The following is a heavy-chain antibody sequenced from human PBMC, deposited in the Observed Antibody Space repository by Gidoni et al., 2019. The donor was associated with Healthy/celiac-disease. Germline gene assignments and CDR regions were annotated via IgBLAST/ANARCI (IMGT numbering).Heavy chain of an antibody. J-gene: IGHJ6*02. CDR2: IIPILGIA. D-gene: IGHD4-17*01. V-gene: IGHV1-69*04. CDR1: GGTFSSYA. Sequence: QVQLVQSGAAVKKPGSSVKVSCKASGGTFSSYAISWVRQAPGQGLEWMGRIIPILGIANYAQKFQGRVTINAEKSTSTAYMELSSMRSEDTAVYYCASYYGDYYYYYGMDVWGQGTTVTVSS. CDR3: ASYYGDYYYYYGMDV.